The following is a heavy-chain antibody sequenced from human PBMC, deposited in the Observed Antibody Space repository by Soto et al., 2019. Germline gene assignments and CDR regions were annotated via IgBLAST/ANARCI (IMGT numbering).Heavy chain of an antibody. CDR2: IYYSGST. CDR1: GGSISSGGYS. J-gene: IGHJ4*02. D-gene: IGHD4-17*01. CDR3: ARRYGDCFDF. Sequence: SETLSLTCAVSGGSISSGGYSWSWIRQPPGKGLEWIGYIYYSGSTNYNPSLKSRVTISVDTSKNQFSLKLSSVTAADTAVYYCARRYGDCFDFWGQGTLVTVSS. V-gene: IGHV4-61*08.